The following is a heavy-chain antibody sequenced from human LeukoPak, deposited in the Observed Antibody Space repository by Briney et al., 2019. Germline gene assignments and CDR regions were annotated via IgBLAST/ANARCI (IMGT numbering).Heavy chain of an antibody. J-gene: IGHJ4*02. D-gene: IGHD4-11*01. Sequence: GGSLRLSCTASGFTYNHYGMHWVRQAPGKGLEWVAVIWSDGTEKYYADAVKGRFTVSRDDSTNTLYLQMNSLRREDTAVYYCARDAQRGFDYSNSLEYWGQGTLVTVSS. CDR2: IWSDGTEK. CDR3: ARDAQRGFDYSNSLEY. CDR1: GFTYNHYG. V-gene: IGHV3-33*08.